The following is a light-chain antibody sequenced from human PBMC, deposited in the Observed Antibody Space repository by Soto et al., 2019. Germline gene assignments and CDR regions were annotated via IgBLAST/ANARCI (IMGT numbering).Light chain of an antibody. Sequence: QSVLTQPASVSGSPGQSIAISCTGSSSDIGAYNYVSWYQHHPGKAPKLIIYDVTSRPSGVSSRFSGAKSGNAASLIISGLPPEDGADYFCAPYTTYTPPVIFGGGTKLPAL. CDR3: APYTTYTPPVI. CDR1: SSDIGAYNY. J-gene: IGLJ2*01. V-gene: IGLV2-14*01. CDR2: DVT.